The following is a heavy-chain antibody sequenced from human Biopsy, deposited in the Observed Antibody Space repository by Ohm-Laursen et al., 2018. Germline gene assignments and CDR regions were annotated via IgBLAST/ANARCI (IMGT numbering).Heavy chain of an antibody. J-gene: IGHJ3*02. D-gene: IGHD1-1*01. Sequence: SLRLSCAASGFSFDNYAMNWVRQAPGKGLEWVSTISGSGGSTYYADSVKGRFTISRDASKNTLYLLMNSLRAEDTAMYYCARDPRDGRTGKSTKDALDIWGQGTMVTVSS. V-gene: IGHV3-23*01. CDR2: ISGSGGST. CDR1: GFSFDNYA. CDR3: ARDPRDGRTGKSTKDALDI.